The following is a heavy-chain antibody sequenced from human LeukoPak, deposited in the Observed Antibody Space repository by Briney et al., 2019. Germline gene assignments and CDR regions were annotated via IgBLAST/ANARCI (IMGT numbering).Heavy chain of an antibody. CDR1: GGSISSYY. CDR2: IYYSGST. V-gene: IGHV4-59*01. J-gene: IGHJ6*04. CDR3: ARLYCSGGSCYGPDYYYGMDV. D-gene: IGHD2-15*01. Sequence: SETLSLTCTVSGGSISSYYWSWIRQPPGKGLEWIGYIYYSGSTNYNPSLKSRVTISVDMSKNQFSLKLSSVTAADTAVYYCARLYCSGGSCYGPDYYYGMDVWGKGTTVTVSS.